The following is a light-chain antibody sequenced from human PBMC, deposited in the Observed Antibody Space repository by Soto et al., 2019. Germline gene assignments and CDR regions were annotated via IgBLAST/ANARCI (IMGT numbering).Light chain of an antibody. CDR2: GAS. J-gene: IGKJ2*01. Sequence: EIVMTQSPATLSVSPGERATLSCRASQSVSSNLAWYQQKPGQAPRLLIYGASTRATGIPARFSCSGSGTEFTLTISSLQSEDFAVYYCQQYNNWPYTFGQGTKLEIK. CDR3: QQYNNWPYT. V-gene: IGKV3-15*01. CDR1: QSVSSN.